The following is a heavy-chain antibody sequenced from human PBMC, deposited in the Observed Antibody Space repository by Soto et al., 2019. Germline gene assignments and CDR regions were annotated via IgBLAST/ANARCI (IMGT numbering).Heavy chain of an antibody. Sequence: GGSLRLSCAASGFTFSSYWISWVRQAPGKGLEWVANIKQDGSEKYYVDSVKGRFTISRDNAKNSLYLQMNSLRAEDTAVYYCARDHHVGSWTRFDYWGQGTLVTVSS. CDR1: GFTFSSYW. V-gene: IGHV3-7*05. CDR2: IKQDGSEK. J-gene: IGHJ4*02. CDR3: ARDHHVGSWTRFDY. D-gene: IGHD6-13*01.